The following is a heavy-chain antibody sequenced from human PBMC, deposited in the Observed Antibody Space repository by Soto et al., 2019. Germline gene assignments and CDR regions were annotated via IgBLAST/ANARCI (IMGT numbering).Heavy chain of an antibody. Sequence: PGGSLRLSCAASGFTFSTYAMHWVRQAPGRGLEWVAVISYDGGNKYYADSVKGRFTLSRDNSKNTLYLQMNSLRAEDTAVYYCGRAIYDSSGYYYGGFDYWGQGTLVTVS. V-gene: IGHV3-30-3*01. CDR3: GRAIYDSSGYYYGGFDY. J-gene: IGHJ4*02. CDR1: GFTFSTYA. CDR2: ISYDGGNK. D-gene: IGHD3-22*01.